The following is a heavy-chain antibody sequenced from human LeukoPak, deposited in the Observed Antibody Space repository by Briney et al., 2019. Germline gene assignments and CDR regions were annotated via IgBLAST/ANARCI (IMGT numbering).Heavy chain of an antibody. CDR3: ARNAGYGDLA. J-gene: IGHJ5*02. V-gene: IGHV1-2*06. CDR1: GYTFTDYN. CDR2: IKPKSGDT. Sequence: ASVKVSCKASGYTFTDYNIHWVRQAPGQGLEWMGRIKPKSGDTKYTQGFQGRVTMTRDTSNSTAYMELSGLRSDDTAVYYCARNAGYGDLAWGQGTLVTVS. D-gene: IGHD4-17*01.